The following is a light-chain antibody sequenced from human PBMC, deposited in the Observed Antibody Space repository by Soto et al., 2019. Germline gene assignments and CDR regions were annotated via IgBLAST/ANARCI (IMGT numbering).Light chain of an antibody. CDR2: DAS. Sequence: EIVMTQSPATLSVSPGERATLSCRASQSVSSNLAWYQQKPGQAPRLLIYDASNRATGIPARFSGSGSGTDFTLTISSLEPEDFAVYYCQQYGTSLTWTFGQGTKVDIK. V-gene: IGKV3D-15*01. J-gene: IGKJ1*01. CDR1: QSVSSN. CDR3: QQYGTSLTWT.